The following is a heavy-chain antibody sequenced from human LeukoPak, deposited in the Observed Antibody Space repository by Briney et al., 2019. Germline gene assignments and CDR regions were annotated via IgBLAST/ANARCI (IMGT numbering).Heavy chain of an antibody. J-gene: IGHJ5*02. V-gene: IGHV3-48*01. CDR1: GFTFSSYS. CDR3: ARDGWFGDYNWFDP. D-gene: IGHD3-10*01. Sequence: VGSLRLSCAASGFTFSSYSMNWVRQAPGKGLEWVSYISSVSNTIYYADSVKGRFTSSRDNAKSSLYLQMNSLRAEDTAMYYCARDGWFGDYNWFDPWGQGTLVTVSS. CDR2: ISSVSNTI.